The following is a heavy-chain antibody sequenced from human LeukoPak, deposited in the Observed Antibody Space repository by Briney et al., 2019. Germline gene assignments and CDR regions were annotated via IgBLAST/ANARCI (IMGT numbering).Heavy chain of an antibody. CDR3: ASSPPYYDGSGYYFDY. V-gene: IGHV3-7*03. J-gene: IGHJ4*02. CDR2: IKQDETEK. CDR1: GFAFSNYW. Sequence: GGSLRLSCAASGFAFSNYWMSWVRQAPGKGLEWLANIKQDETEKYYADSVKGRFTISRDNAQNSLYLEMNSLRAGDTAVYYCASSPPYYDGSGYYFDYWGQGTLVTVSS. D-gene: IGHD3-22*01.